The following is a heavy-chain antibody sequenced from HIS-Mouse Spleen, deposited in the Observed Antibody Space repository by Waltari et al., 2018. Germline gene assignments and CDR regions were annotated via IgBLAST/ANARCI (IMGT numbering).Heavy chain of an antibody. CDR1: GGSISSSSSY. D-gene: IGHD6-13*01. Sequence: QLQLQESGAGLVKPSETLSLTCTVSGGSISSSSSYWGWIRQPPGKGLEWMGSCYYSGSTYYNPSLKSRVTISVDTSKNQFSLKLSSVTAADTAVYYCAREIPYSSSWYDWYFDLWGRGTLVTVSS. V-gene: IGHV4-39*07. CDR3: AREIPYSSSWYDWYFDL. CDR2: CYYSGST. J-gene: IGHJ2*01.